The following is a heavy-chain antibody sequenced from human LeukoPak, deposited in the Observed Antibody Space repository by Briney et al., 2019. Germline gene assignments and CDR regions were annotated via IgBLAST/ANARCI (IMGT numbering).Heavy chain of an antibody. Sequence: PGGSLRLSCAASGFTFSSSAMSWVRQVPGKGLEWVSGISASGGSTYYADSVRGRFTISRDNSKNTLYVQMNSLRDEDTAVYYCAEDQRWESPHYLDSWGQGILVTVSS. V-gene: IGHV3-23*01. CDR1: GFTFSSSA. D-gene: IGHD1-26*01. CDR2: ISASGGST. J-gene: IGHJ4*02. CDR3: AEDQRWESPHYLDS.